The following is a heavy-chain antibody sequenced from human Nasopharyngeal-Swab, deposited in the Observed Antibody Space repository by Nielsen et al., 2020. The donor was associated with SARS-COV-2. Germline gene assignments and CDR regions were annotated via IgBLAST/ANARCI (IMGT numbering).Heavy chain of an antibody. CDR2: IKQDGSEK. V-gene: IGHV3-7*03. CDR1: GFTFSSYW. J-gene: IGHJ6*03. D-gene: IGHD2-2*01. Sequence: GGSLRLSCAASGFTFSSYWMSWVRQVPGKGLEWVANIKQDGSEKYYVDSVKGRFTISRDNAKNSLYLQMNSLRAEDTAVYYCARDEGIVVVPAADYYYMDVWGKGTTVTVSS. CDR3: ARDEGIVVVPAADYYYMDV.